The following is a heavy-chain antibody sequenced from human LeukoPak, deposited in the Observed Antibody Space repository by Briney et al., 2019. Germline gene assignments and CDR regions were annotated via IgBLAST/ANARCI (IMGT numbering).Heavy chain of an antibody. CDR1: GFPLSNYW. CDR3: VRDRGDSTFDY. D-gene: IGHD2-21*02. Sequence: PGGSLRLFCAGSGFPLSNYWMAWVRKAPGKGLEGVANMKGDGGEINYVDSVKGRFTISKDNAKISLDLQMNSLRVDDTAVYYCVRDRGDSTFDYWGQGTLVIVSS. CDR2: MKGDGGEI. V-gene: IGHV3-7*01. J-gene: IGHJ4*02.